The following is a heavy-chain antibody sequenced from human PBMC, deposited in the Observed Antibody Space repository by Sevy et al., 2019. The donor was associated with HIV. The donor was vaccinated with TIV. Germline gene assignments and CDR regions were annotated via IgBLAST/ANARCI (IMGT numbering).Heavy chain of an antibody. V-gene: IGHV3-30*04. D-gene: IGHD2-15*01. J-gene: IGHJ4*02. Sequence: GGSLRLSCAASEFIFISYAMSWVRQAPGKGLEWVAVISYDGSNKYYADSVKGRFTISRDNSKNTLYLEMNSLRTEDTAVYYCARDQGAVVIVAATLFEYWGQGTLVTVSS. CDR2: ISYDGSNK. CDR3: ARDQGAVVIVAATLFEY. CDR1: EFIFISYA.